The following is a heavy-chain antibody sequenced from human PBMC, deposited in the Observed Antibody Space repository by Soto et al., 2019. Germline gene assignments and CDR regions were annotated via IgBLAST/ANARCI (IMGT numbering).Heavy chain of an antibody. CDR1: GFTFITST. J-gene: IGHJ4*02. V-gene: IGHV1-58*01. CDR3: AAVPYYYDSSAYYFEY. CDR2: IVVGSGNT. Sequence: SVKVSCKASGFTFITSTVQWVRQARGQRLEWIGWIVVGSGNTNYAQKFQERVTITRDMSTSTAYMQLSSLRSEDTAVYYCAAVPYYYDSSAYYFEYWGQGTLVTVSS. D-gene: IGHD3-22*01.